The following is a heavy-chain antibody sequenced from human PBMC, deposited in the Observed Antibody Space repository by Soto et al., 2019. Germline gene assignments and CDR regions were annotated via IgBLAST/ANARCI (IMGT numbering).Heavy chain of an antibody. J-gene: IGHJ6*02. CDR3: ARDYYDSSGYWGGMDV. V-gene: IGHV3-21*01. CDR2: ISSSSSYI. CDR1: GFTFSSYS. D-gene: IGHD3-22*01. Sequence: PGGSLRLSCAASGFTFSSYSMNWVRQAPGKGLEWVSSISSSSSYIDYADSVKGRFTISRDNAKNSLYLQMNSLRAEDTAVYYCARDYYDSSGYWGGMDVWGQGTTVTVSS.